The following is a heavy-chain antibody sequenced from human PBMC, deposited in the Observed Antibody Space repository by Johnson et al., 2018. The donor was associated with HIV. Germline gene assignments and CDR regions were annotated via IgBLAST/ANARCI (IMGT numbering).Heavy chain of an antibody. CDR1: GLSFSNFG. V-gene: IGHV3-33*03. J-gene: IGHJ3*02. CDR2: ISFDGNLK. D-gene: IGHD6-25*01. Sequence: QMLLVESGGGVVQPGKSLTLSCVGSGLSFSNFGIHWVRQAPGKGPEWVAVISFDGNLKKYADSVKGRFTISRDNSKNMLYLQMNSLRAEDTAVYYCAKDKRQTAIPQRAFDICGQGTMVTVSS. CDR3: AKDKRQTAIPQRAFDI.